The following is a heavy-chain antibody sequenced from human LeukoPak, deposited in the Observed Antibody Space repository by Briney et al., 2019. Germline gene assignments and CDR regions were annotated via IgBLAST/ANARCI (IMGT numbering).Heavy chain of an antibody. CDR3: ATMGEQWLLKDI. J-gene: IGHJ3*02. V-gene: IGHV3-21*01. D-gene: IGHD6-19*01. Sequence: PGGSLRLSCAASGFPFDTYPMNWVRQAPGKGLEWVASISGSNSFKNYADSVKGRFTISRDNAQNSLYLQMSSLRAEDTGLYYCATMGEQWLLKDIWGQGTMVIVSS. CDR1: GFPFDTYP. CDR2: ISGSNSFK.